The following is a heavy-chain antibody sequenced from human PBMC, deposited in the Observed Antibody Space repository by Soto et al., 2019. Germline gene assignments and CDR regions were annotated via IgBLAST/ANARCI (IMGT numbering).Heavy chain of an antibody. V-gene: IGHV3-20*04. D-gene: IGHD6-19*01. CDR3: ASDGGVAVAVDASDI. CDR1: GFTFEDHG. J-gene: IGHJ3*02. CDR2: INWSGSST. Sequence: EVQLVESGGGVVRPGGSLRLSCAASGFTFEDHGMTWVRQVPGKGLEWVAEINWSGSSTSYADSVKGRFTISRDNAKNSLYLQMNTLRAEDTALYFCASDGGVAVAVDASDIWAQATMVTVSS.